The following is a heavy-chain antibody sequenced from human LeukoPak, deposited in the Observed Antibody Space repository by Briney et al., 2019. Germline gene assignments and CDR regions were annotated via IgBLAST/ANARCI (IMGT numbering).Heavy chain of an antibody. CDR3: ASSRGYCTGGSWFGYDYYGMDV. CDR1: GGSFTRHV. V-gene: IGHV1-69*11. J-gene: IGHJ6*02. CDR2: IIPIIGST. D-gene: IGHD2-8*02. Sequence: SVKVSCKASGGSFTRHVISWVRQAPGQGLEWMGRIIPIIGSTNLAQKFQGRVTMTADESMRTAYMELISLRSADTAVYYCASSRGYCTGGSWFGYDYYGMDVWGQGTTVTVSS.